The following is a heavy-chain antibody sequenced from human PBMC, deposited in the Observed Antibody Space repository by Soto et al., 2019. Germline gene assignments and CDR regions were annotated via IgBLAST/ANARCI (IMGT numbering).Heavy chain of an antibody. Sequence: QVQLVQSGAEVKKAGSSVKVSCQVSGGTFSSYAISWVRQATGQGLEWMGGIIALVGTTNYAEKFQGRVTITADESTSTAYMQLSGLRSEDTAVYYCARGVWDCSGGSCRGWNDPWWQGTLVIVYS. J-gene: IGHJ5*02. V-gene: IGHV1-69*01. CDR3: ARGVWDCSGGSCRGWNDP. CDR1: GGTFSSYA. CDR2: IIALVGTT. D-gene: IGHD2-15*01.